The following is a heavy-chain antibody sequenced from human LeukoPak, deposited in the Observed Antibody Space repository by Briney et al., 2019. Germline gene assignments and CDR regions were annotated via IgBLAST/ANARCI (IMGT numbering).Heavy chain of an antibody. CDR3: AGSAGGDGYNFDY. D-gene: IGHD5-24*01. J-gene: IGHJ4*02. CDR1: GGSISSYY. V-gene: IGHV4-59*01. CDR2: IYYSGST. Sequence: PSETLSLTCTVSGGSISSYYWSWIRQPPGKGLEWIGYIYYSGSTNYNPSLKSRVTISVDTSKNQFSLKLSSVTAADTAVYYCAGSAGGDGYNFDYWGQGTLVTVSS.